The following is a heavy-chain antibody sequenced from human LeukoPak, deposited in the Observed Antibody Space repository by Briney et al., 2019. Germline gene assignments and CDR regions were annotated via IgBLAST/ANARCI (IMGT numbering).Heavy chain of an antibody. CDR1: GYSFTSYW. D-gene: IGHD3-22*01. V-gene: IGHV5-51*01. Sequence: GESLKISCKGSGYSFTSYWIGWVRQMPGKGLEWMGIIYPGDSDTRYSPSFQGQVTISADKSISTAYLQWSSLKASDTAMYYCARQWDYYDSSGYHGYDAFDIWGQGKLVTVSS. CDR2: IYPGDSDT. CDR3: ARQWDYYDSSGYHGYDAFDI. J-gene: IGHJ3*02.